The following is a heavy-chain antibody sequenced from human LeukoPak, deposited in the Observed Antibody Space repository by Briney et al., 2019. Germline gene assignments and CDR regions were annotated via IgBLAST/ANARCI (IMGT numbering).Heavy chain of an antibody. CDR3: ARGVRIAAAGTWFDP. D-gene: IGHD6-13*01. V-gene: IGHV1-2*02. CDR2: INPNSGGT. CDR1: GYTFTGYY. J-gene: IGHJ5*02. Sequence: GAPVKVSCKASGYTFTGYYMHWVRQAPGQGLEWMGWINPNSGGTNYAQKFQGRVTMTRDTSISTAYMELSRLRSDDTAVYYCARGVRIAAAGTWFDPWGQGTLVTVSS.